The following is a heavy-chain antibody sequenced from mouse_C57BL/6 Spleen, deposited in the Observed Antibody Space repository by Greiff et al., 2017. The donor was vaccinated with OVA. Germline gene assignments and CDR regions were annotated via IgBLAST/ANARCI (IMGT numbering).Heavy chain of an antibody. D-gene: IGHD1-1*01. V-gene: IGHV5-12*01. J-gene: IGHJ4*01. Sequence: EVHLVESGGGLVQPGGSLKLSCAASGFTFSDYYMSWVRQTPEKRLEWVAYISNGGGSTYYPDTVKGRFTISRDHAKNTLSLQMSRLKSEETAMYYGSRHDDYGSRRGDAMDYWGQGTSVTVSS. CDR1: GFTFSDYY. CDR3: SRHDDYGSRRGDAMDY. CDR2: ISNGGGST.